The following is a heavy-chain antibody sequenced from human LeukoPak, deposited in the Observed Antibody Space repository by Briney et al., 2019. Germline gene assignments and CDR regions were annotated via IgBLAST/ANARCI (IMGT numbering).Heavy chain of an antibody. CDR1: GGSISASNYY. Sequence: SETLSLTCTVSGGSISASNYYWGWIRQPPGKGLEWIGNIFYSGSTYYSPSLKSRVTISLDTSRNQFSLKLSSVTAADPAVYXXXXGLEDGYNSVAFDIWGQGTMVTVSS. D-gene: IGHD5-24*01. J-gene: IGHJ3*02. CDR3: XXGLEDGYNSVAFDI. CDR2: IFYSGST. V-gene: IGHV4-39*07.